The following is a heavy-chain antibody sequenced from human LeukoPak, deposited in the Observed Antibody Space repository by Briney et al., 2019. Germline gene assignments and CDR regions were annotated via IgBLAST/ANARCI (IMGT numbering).Heavy chain of an antibody. CDR2: IRSKANSYAT. D-gene: IGHD5-24*01. CDR3: TREMATKNFYYYYMDV. J-gene: IGHJ6*03. CDR1: GGTFSGSA. V-gene: IGHV3-73*01. Sequence: KVSCKASGGTFSGSAMHWVRQASGKGLEWVGRIRSKANSYATAYAASVKGRFTISRDDSKNTAYLQMNSLKTEDTAVYYCTREMATKNFYYYYMDVWGKGTTVTVSS.